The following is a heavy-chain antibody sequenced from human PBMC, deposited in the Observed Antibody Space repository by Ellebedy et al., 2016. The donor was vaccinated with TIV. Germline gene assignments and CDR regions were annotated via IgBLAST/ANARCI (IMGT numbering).Heavy chain of an antibody. V-gene: IGHV4-39*01. D-gene: IGHD2-21*01. J-gene: IGHJ4*02. CDR1: GGSISSSSYY. CDR2: IYYSGST. Sequence: SETLSLXXTVSGGSISSSSYYWGWIRQPPGKGLEWIGSIYYSGSTYYNPSLKSRVTISVDTSKNQFSLKLSSVTAADTAVYYCARHQTVVVIPAYFDYWGQGTLVTVSS. CDR3: ARHQTVVVIPAYFDY.